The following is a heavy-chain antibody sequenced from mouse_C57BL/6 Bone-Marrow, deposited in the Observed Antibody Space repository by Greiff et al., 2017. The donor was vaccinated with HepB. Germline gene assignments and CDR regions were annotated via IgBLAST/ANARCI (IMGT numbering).Heavy chain of an antibody. J-gene: IGHJ2*01. D-gene: IGHD1-1*02. CDR2: IYPRSGNT. CDR3: ARGRGSFHFDY. Sequence: QVQLQQSGAELARPGASVKLSCKASGYTFTSYGISWVKQRTGQGLEWIGEIYPRSGNTYYNEKFKGKATLTADKSSSTAYMELRSLTSEDSAVYFCARGRGSFHFDYWGQGTTLTVSS. CDR1: GYTFTSYG. V-gene: IGHV1-81*01.